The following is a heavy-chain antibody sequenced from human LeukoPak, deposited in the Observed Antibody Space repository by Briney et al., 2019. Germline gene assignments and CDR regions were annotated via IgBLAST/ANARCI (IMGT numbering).Heavy chain of an antibody. D-gene: IGHD4-23*01. CDR3: ARGNSDAFDI. V-gene: IGHV3-33*01. CDR1: GFTFSNYA. J-gene: IGHJ3*02. Sequence: PGRSLRLSCAASGFTFSNYAMHWVRQPPGKGLEWVAIIWYDGSYKYYADSVKGRFTVSRDHSKNTLYLQVNSLTAEDTAVYYCARGNSDAFDIWGQGTMVTVSS. CDR2: IWYDGSYK.